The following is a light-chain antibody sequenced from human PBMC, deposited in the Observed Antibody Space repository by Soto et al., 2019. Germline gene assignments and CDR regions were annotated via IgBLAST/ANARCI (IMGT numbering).Light chain of an antibody. Sequence: EVVLTQSPATMSLSTGERATLSCRASQSVRSSLAWYQQKPGQPPRLLIYGASTRATGFPARFSGSGSGTEFTLTISSLQSEDFAVYYCQQYNNWWTFGQGTKVDIK. CDR3: QQYNNWWT. J-gene: IGKJ1*01. V-gene: IGKV3-15*01. CDR2: GAS. CDR1: QSVRSS.